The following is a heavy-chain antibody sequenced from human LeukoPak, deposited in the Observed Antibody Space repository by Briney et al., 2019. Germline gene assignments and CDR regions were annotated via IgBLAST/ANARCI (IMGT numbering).Heavy chain of an antibody. Sequence: SETLSLTCTVSGGSISSYYWGWIRQPPGKGLEWIGYIYYSGSTNYNPSLKSRVTMSVDTSKNQFSLKLSSVTAADTAVYFCAGLLPVVAASTYFDYWGQGTLVTVSS. CDR2: IYYSGST. CDR3: AGLLPVVAASTYFDY. V-gene: IGHV4-59*01. J-gene: IGHJ4*02. CDR1: GGSISSYY. D-gene: IGHD2-15*01.